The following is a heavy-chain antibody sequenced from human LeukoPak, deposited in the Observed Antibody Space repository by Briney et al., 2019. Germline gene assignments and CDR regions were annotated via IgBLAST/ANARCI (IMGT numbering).Heavy chain of an antibody. Sequence: PGGSLRLSCAASGFTFSSYSMNWVRQAPGKGLEWVSSISSSSSYIYYADFVKGRFTISRDNSKNTLYLQMNSLRAEDTAVYYCAKVPYRATSWGQGTLVTVSS. CDR2: ISSSSSYI. V-gene: IGHV3-21*04. CDR1: GFTFSSYS. D-gene: IGHD5-12*01. J-gene: IGHJ4*02. CDR3: AKVPYRATS.